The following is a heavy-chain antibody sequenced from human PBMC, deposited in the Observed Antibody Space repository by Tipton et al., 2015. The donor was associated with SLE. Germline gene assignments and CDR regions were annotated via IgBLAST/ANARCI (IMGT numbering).Heavy chain of an antibody. CDR2: VNYGGNT. CDR3: ARGVAHYWDSGSFDI. Sequence: TLSLTCIIYSGSFSGYRWSWIRQSPGKGLEWIGEVNYGGNTNYNPSLESRATISIATSGKQLSLKLSSVTAADTAVYYCARGVAHYWDSGSFDIWGQGTLVTVSS. V-gene: IGHV4-34*01. D-gene: IGHD3-3*02. CDR1: SGSFSGYR. J-gene: IGHJ3*02.